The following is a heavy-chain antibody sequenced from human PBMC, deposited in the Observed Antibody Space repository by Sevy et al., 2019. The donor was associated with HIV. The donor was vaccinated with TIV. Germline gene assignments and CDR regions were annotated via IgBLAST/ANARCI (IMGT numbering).Heavy chain of an antibody. CDR1: GFTFSSYS. Sequence: GGSLRLSCAASGFTFSSYSMHWVRQAPGKGLEWVSSISISSSNIYYADSVKGRFTISGDNAKNSLYLQMNSLRAEDTAVYYCARDAGLGGDFDYWGQGTLVTVSS. J-gene: IGHJ4*02. D-gene: IGHD3-16*01. CDR3: ARDAGLGGDFDY. V-gene: IGHV3-21*01. CDR2: ISISSSNI.